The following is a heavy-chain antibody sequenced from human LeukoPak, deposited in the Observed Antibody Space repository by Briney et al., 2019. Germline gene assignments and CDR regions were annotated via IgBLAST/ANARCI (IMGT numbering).Heavy chain of an antibody. V-gene: IGHV3-30*02. CDR3: ARADTSDILTGYSDY. CDR1: RFTFNKYG. J-gene: IGHJ4*02. CDR2: IRYDGSNK. D-gene: IGHD3-9*01. Sequence: GGSLRLSCAASRFTFNKYGMHWVRQAPGKGLEWVAFIRYDGSNKYYADSVKGRFTISRDNSKNTLYLQMNSLRAEDTAVYFCARADTSDILTGYSDYWGQGTLVTVSS.